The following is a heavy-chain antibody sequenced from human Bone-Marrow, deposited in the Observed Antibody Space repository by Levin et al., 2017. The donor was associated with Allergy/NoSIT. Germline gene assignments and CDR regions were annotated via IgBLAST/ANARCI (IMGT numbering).Heavy chain of an antibody. Sequence: SGGSLRLSCTASGFTFSDYYMHWVRQAPGKGLEWVSYIFRSGSTNYADSVKGRFTISRDNARNSLYLQINSLRPEDTAVYYCARAFGSGSDDAFDIWGQGTMVTVSS. V-gene: IGHV3-69-1*01. CDR1: GFTFSDYY. J-gene: IGHJ3*02. CDR3: ARAFGSGSDDAFDI. CDR2: IFRSGST. D-gene: IGHD3-10*01.